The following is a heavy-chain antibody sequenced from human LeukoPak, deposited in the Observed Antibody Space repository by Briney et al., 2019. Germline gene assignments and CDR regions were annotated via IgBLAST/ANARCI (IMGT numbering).Heavy chain of an antibody. D-gene: IGHD3-22*01. J-gene: IGHJ4*02. CDR1: GGSFSGYY. CDR3: ARHGSYYDSRPLDY. V-gene: IGHV4-34*01. CDR2: INHSGST. Sequence: SETLSLTCAVYGGSFSGYYWSWIRQPPGKGLEWIGEINHSGSTNYNPSLKSRVTISVDTSKNQFSLRLSSVTAADTAVYYCARHGSYYDSRPLDYWGQGTLVTVSS.